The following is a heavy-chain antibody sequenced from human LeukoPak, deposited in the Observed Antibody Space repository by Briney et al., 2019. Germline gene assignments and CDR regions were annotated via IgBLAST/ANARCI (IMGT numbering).Heavy chain of an antibody. CDR2: IYTSGST. CDR1: VGSISSGSYY. V-gene: IGHV4-61*02. Sequence: SSETLSLTCTVSVGSISSGSYYWSWIRQPAGKGLEWIGRIYTSGSTNYNPSLKSRVTISVDTSKNQFSLKLSSVTAADTAVYYCARDRSTATTKYYYYYYMDVWGKGTTVTVSS. D-gene: IGHD4-17*01. J-gene: IGHJ6*03. CDR3: ARDRSTATTKYYYYYYMDV.